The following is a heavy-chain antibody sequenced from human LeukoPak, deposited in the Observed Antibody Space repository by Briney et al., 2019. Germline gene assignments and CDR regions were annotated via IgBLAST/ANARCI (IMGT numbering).Heavy chain of an antibody. D-gene: IGHD3-10*01. J-gene: IGHJ3*02. CDR1: GGSISSYY. Sequence: SETLSLTCTVSGGSISSYYWSWIRQPAGKGLEWIGRIYTSGSTNYNPSLKSRVTMSVDTSKNQFSLKLSSVTAADTAVYYCARDRFVGTPASFDIWGQGTMVTVSS. CDR3: ARDRFVGTPASFDI. V-gene: IGHV4-4*07. CDR2: IYTSGST.